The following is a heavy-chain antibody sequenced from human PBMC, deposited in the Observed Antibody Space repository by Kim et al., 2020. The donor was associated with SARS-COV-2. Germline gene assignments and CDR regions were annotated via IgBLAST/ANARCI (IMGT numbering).Heavy chain of an antibody. CDR1: GFTFSSYG. J-gene: IGHJ4*02. CDR3: AKDQHYDFWSGYSKKDDY. CDR2: ISYDGSNK. Sequence: GGSLRLSCAASGFTFSSYGMHWVRQAPGKGLEWVAVISYDGSNKYYADSVKGRFTISRDNSKNTLYLQMNSLRAEDTAVYYCAKDQHYDFWSGYSKKDDYWGQGTLVTVSS. V-gene: IGHV3-30*18. D-gene: IGHD3-3*01.